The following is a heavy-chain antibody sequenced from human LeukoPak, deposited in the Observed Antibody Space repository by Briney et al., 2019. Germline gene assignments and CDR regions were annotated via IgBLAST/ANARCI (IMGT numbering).Heavy chain of an antibody. V-gene: IGHV1-8*01. D-gene: IGHD1-1*01. Sequence: ASVKVSRKASGYTFTTHDINWVRQATGQGLEWLGWMSPNSGDTGYAQKFQGRVTITADESTSTAYMELSSLRSEDTAVYYCAREQLELPYYFDYWGQGTLVTVSS. CDR3: AREQLELPYYFDY. J-gene: IGHJ4*02. CDR1: GYTFTTHD. CDR2: MSPNSGDT.